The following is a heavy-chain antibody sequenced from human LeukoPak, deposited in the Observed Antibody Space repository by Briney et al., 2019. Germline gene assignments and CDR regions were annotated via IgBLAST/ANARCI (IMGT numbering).Heavy chain of an antibody. CDR1: GGSISSYY. D-gene: IGHD6-6*01. Sequence: PSETLSLTCTVSGGSISSYYWSWIRQPPGKGLEWIGYIYYSGNTNYNPSLKCRVTISVDTSKNQFSLKLSSVTAADTAVYYCAREPGSSSSSPGGMDVWGQGTTVTVSS. CDR2: IYYSGNT. CDR3: AREPGSSSSSPGGMDV. J-gene: IGHJ6*02. V-gene: IGHV4-59*01.